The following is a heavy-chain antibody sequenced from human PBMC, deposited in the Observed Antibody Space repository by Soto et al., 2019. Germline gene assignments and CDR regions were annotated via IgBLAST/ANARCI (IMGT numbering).Heavy chain of an antibody. V-gene: IGHV1-18*01. D-gene: IGHD2-8*01. CDR1: GYTFTSYG. CDR3: ARDTRIPVSSSTYYFDY. Sequence: QVQLVQSGAEVKKPGASVKVSCKASGYTFTSYGISWVRQTPGQGLEWMGWISAYNGNTNYAQKLQGRVTMTTDTSTSTAYMELRSLRSDDTAVYHCARDTRIPVSSSTYYFDYWGQGTLVTVSS. J-gene: IGHJ4*02. CDR2: ISAYNGNT.